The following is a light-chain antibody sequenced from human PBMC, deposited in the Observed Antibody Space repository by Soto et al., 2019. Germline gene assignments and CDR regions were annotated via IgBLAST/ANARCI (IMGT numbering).Light chain of an antibody. J-gene: IGKJ4*01. Sequence: DIPMTQSPSSLSASVGDRVTITCRASQNINSYLNWYQQKPGKAPNLLIYAASSLQSGVPSRFSGSGSGTDFTLTISSLQPEDFATYYCQQSYSTPPLTFGGGTKVEI. V-gene: IGKV1-39*01. CDR2: AAS. CDR3: QQSYSTPPLT. CDR1: QNINSY.